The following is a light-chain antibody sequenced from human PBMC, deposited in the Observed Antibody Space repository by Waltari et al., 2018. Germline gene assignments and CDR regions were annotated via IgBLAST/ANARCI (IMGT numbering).Light chain of an antibody. V-gene: IGKV3-15*01. CDR2: GAS. J-gene: IGKJ4*01. Sequence: EIVTTQSPATLSVSPRERATLSCRASRSVSSNLAWYQQKPGQAPRLLIYGASTRATGIPARFSGSGSGTEFTLTISSLQSEDFAVYYCQQYNNWPPLTFGGGTKVEIK. CDR1: RSVSSN. CDR3: QQYNNWPPLT.